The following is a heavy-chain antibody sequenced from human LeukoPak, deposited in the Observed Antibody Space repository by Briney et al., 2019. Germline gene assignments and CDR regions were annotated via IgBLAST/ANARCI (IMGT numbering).Heavy chain of an antibody. CDR2: IYYSGST. Sequence: SETLSLTCTVSGGSISSYYWSCIRQPPGKGLEWIGYIYYSGSTNYNPSLKSRVTISVDTSKNQFSLKLSSVTAADTAVYYCARVHSSGSYREAYEYFQHWGQGTLVTVSS. J-gene: IGHJ1*01. CDR3: ARVHSSGSYREAYEYFQH. V-gene: IGHV4-59*01. CDR1: GGSISSYY. D-gene: IGHD1-26*01.